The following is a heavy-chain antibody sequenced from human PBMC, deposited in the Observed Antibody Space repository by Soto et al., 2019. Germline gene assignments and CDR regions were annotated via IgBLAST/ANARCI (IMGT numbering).Heavy chain of an antibody. V-gene: IGHV4-39*01. CDR3: ARHGDILTGYHDFDY. D-gene: IGHD3-9*01. Sequence: PSETLCLTCTVSGGSISSSSYYWGWIRQPPGKGLEWIGSIYYSGSTYYNPSLKSRVTISVDTSKNQFSLKLSSVTAADTAVYYCARHGDILTGYHDFDYWGQGTLVTVSS. J-gene: IGHJ4*02. CDR1: GGSISSSSYY. CDR2: IYYSGST.